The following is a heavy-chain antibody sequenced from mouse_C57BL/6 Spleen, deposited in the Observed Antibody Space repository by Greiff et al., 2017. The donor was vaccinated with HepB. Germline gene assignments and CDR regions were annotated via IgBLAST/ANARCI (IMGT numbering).Heavy chain of an antibody. J-gene: IGHJ4*01. CDR1: GYTFTDYY. CDR3: ARVYYDYYGGDYYAMDY. D-gene: IGHD2-4*01. V-gene: IGHV1-26*01. CDR2: INPNNGGT. Sequence: EVQLQQSGPELVKPGASVKISCKASGYTFTDYYMNWVKQSHGKSLEWIGDINPNNGGTSYNQKFKGKATLTVDKSSSTAYMELRSLTSEDSAVYYCARVYYDYYGGDYYAMDYWGQGTSATVSS.